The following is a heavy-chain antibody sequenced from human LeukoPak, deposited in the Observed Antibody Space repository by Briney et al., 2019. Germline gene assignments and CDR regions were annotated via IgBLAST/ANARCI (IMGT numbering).Heavy chain of an antibody. CDR3: ARGLVWNYELTEGTENY. J-gene: IGHJ4*02. CDR2: FDPEDGET. Sequence: ASVKVSCKVSGYTLTELSMHWVRQAPGKGLEWMGGFDPEDGETIYAQKFQGRVTMTRNTSISTAYMELSSLRSEDTAVYYCARGLVWNYELTEGTENYWGQGTLVTVSS. V-gene: IGHV1-24*01. D-gene: IGHD1-7*01. CDR1: GYTLTELS.